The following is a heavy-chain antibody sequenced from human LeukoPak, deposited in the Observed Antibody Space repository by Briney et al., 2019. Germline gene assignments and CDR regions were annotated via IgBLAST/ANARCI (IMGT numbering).Heavy chain of an antibody. Sequence: SVKVSCKASGGISTSYAVSWVRQTPGQGLEWMGGIIPFFGTTNYAQRFQGRVTITADKSTSTAYMELSGLRSEDTAVYYCAEGGPEYSSSSGDAFDIWGQGTMVTVSS. CDR2: IIPFFGTT. V-gene: IGHV1-69*06. CDR3: AEGGPEYSSSSGDAFDI. J-gene: IGHJ3*02. D-gene: IGHD6-13*01. CDR1: GGISTSYA.